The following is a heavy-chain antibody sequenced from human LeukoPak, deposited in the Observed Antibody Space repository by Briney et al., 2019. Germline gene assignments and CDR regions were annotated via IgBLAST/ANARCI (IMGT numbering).Heavy chain of an antibody. CDR2: IYHSGST. D-gene: IGHD4-17*01. V-gene: IGHV4-30-2*01. CDR1: GGSISSGGYS. CDR3: ARGMDYGDYANYFDY. Sequence: SETLSLTCAVSGGSISSGGYSWSWIRQPPGKGLEWIGYIYHSGSTNYNPSLKSRVTISVDTSKNQFSLKLSSVTAADTAVYYCARGMDYGDYANYFDYWGQGTLVTVSS. J-gene: IGHJ4*02.